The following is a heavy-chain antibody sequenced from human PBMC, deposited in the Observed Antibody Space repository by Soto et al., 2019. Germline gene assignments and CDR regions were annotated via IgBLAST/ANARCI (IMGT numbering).Heavy chain of an antibody. D-gene: IGHD1-1*01. CDR1: GFTVSSNY. J-gene: IGHJ6*02. CDR3: ARLSTGKYYYYYYGMDV. Sequence: GGSLRLSCAASGFTVSSNYMSWVRQAPGKGLEWVSVIYSGGSTYYADSGKGRFTISRDNSKNTLYLQMNSLRAEDTAVYYCARLSTGKYYYYYYGMDVWGQGTTVTVSS. CDR2: IYSGGST. V-gene: IGHV3-53*01.